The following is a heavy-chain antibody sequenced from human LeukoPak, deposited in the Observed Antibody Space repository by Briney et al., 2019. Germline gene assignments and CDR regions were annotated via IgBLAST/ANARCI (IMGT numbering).Heavy chain of an antibody. CDR1: GYSFTTYW. D-gene: IGHD2-2*02. V-gene: IGHV5-51*01. J-gene: IGHJ4*02. CDR3: ATGGYCTGTSCYNFFDY. Sequence: GEPRKISGKGSGYSFTTYWIGWGRQMPGKGLEGMGIIYPGDSETRYSPSFQGQVTMSVDKSISTAYLRGESLEASDTAMFYCATGGYCTGTSCYNFFDYWGQGTLVTVSS. CDR2: IYPGDSET.